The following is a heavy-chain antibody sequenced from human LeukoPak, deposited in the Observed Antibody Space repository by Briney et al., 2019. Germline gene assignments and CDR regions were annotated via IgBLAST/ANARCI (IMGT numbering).Heavy chain of an antibody. J-gene: IGHJ4*02. D-gene: IGHD2-15*01. CDR1: GGSITGYF. CDR2: IYDSGST. V-gene: IGHV4-59*01. Sequence: SETLSLTCTVSGGSITGYFWSWIRQPPGKGLDWIGFIYDSGSTNYNPSLNSRVTISVDTSKNQFSLKLHSVTAADTAVYFCARGACSGGSCHWGYFDSWSQGTLVSVSS. CDR3: ARGACSGGSCHWGYFDS.